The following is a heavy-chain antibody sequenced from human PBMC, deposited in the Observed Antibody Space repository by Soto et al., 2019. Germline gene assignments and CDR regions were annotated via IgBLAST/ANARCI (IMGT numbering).Heavy chain of an antibody. D-gene: IGHD1-1*01. CDR1: GLTFRKYA. J-gene: IGHJ4*02. CDR2: MSYDGSNE. V-gene: IGHV3-30-3*01. Sequence: GSLRLSCGASGLTFRKYAMDWVRQAPGKGLEWVAVMSYDGSNEYYADSVKGRLTISRDNPQNTLYLQMNTLRPEDAALYYCVREHYGTLSFDYRGQGALVTLSS. CDR3: VREHYGTLSFDY.